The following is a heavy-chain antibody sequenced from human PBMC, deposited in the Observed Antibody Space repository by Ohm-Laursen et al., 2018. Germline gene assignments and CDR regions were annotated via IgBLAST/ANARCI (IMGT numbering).Heavy chain of an antibody. CDR3: AKTRLPGYSSGFDY. Sequence: GSLRLSCAASGFTFSRHAMSWVRQAPGKGLEWVSAISGSGGSIYYADSVKGRSTISRDNSKNTLYLQMNSLRADDTAVYYCAKTRLPGYSSGFDYWGQGTLVTVSS. J-gene: IGHJ4*02. D-gene: IGHD6-19*01. V-gene: IGHV3-23*01. CDR1: GFTFSRHA. CDR2: ISGSGGSI.